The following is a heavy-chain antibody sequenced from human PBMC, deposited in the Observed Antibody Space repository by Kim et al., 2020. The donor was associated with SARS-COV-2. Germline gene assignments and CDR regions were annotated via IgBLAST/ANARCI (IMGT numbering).Heavy chain of an antibody. J-gene: IGHJ3*02. Sequence: GGSLRLSCAASGFTFSSYAMSWVRQAPGKGLEWVSAISGSGGSTYYADSVKGRFTISRDNSKNTLYLQMNSLRAEDTAVYYCAKWPTYYYDSSVNRAFDIWGQGTMVTVSS. CDR2: ISGSGGST. V-gene: IGHV3-23*01. CDR1: GFTFSSYA. CDR3: AKWPTYYYDSSVNRAFDI. D-gene: IGHD3-22*01.